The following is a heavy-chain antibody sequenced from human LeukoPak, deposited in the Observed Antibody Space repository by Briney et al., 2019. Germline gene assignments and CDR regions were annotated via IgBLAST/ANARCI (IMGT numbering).Heavy chain of an antibody. Sequence: GGSLRLSCAASGFTFSSCAMSWVRQVPGKGLVWVSRVSPDGRTTSYADSVKGRFTISRDNAKNTVYLQMISLRADDTAVYYCVRAKSGHYGYSDYWGQGTLVTVSS. CDR1: GFTFSSCA. J-gene: IGHJ4*02. V-gene: IGHV3-74*01. CDR2: VSPDGRTT. CDR3: VRAKSGHYGYSDY. D-gene: IGHD5-18*01.